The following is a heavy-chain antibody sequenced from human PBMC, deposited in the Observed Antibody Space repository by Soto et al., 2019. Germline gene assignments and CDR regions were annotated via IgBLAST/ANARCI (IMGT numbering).Heavy chain of an antibody. J-gene: IGHJ3*02. Sequence: QVQLQESGPGLVKPSETLSLTCTVSGGSVSSGSYYWSWIRQPPGKGLEWIGESNHSGSTNYNPSLKSRVTISVDTSKNQFSLKLSSVTAADTAVYYCARVVPPPNRNWGMWSGAFDIWGQGTMVTVSS. CDR2: SNHSGST. CDR1: GGSVSSGSYY. D-gene: IGHD7-27*01. V-gene: IGHV4-61*01. CDR3: ARVVPPPNRNWGMWSGAFDI.